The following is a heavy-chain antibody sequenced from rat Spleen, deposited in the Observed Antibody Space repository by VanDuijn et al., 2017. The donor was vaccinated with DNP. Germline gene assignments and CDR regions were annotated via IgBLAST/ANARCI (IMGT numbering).Heavy chain of an antibody. CDR1: GFSLGSNS. V-gene: IGHV2-47*01. D-gene: IGHD1-11*01. J-gene: IGHJ4*01. CDR2: MWSNGGT. CDR3: ACHYGGYVMDV. Sequence: QVQLKESGPGLVQPSQTLSLTCTVSGFSLGSNSISWIRQPPGKGLEWMGVMWSNGGTDYNSAMKSRLSISRDTSKSQVFLKMNSLQTEDTAMYFCACHYGGYVMDVWGQGTSVTVSS.